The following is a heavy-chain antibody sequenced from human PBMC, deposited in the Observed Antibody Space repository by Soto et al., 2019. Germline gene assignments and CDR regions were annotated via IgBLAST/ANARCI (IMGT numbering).Heavy chain of an antibody. CDR3: ARGHIVVVPAAVPDYYYYYYMDV. J-gene: IGHJ6*03. Sequence: QVQLQESGPGLVKPSGTLSLTCAVSSGSISSSNWWSWVRQPPGKGLEWIGEIYHSGSTNYNPSLKSRVTRSVDKSKNQFSLKLSSVTAADTAVYYCARGHIVVVPAAVPDYYYYYYMDVWGKGTTVTVSS. CDR2: IYHSGST. D-gene: IGHD2-2*02. CDR1: SGSISSSNW. V-gene: IGHV4-4*02.